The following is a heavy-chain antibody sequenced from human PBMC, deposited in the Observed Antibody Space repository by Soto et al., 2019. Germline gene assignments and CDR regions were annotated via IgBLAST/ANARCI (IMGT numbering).Heavy chain of an antibody. V-gene: IGHV4-61*01. J-gene: IGHJ6*02. CDR2: MYYTGVT. D-gene: IGHD3-10*01. CDR1: GGSVRSGNHF. Sequence: SETLSLTCSVSGGSVRSGNHFWNWIRQPPGRRLEWLGYMYYTGVTNYNPSLKSRVSMSVDTSRNQFSLKLTSLTAADTAVYYCARGGEPLGYYGLDVWGQGITVTVSS. CDR3: ARGGEPLGYYGLDV.